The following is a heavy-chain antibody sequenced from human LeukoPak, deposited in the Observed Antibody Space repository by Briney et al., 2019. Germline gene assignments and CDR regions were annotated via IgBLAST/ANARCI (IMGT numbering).Heavy chain of an antibody. CDR3: ARLVATIIASERYFDY. J-gene: IGHJ4*02. CDR2: IRGDGVTT. Sequence: GGSLRLSCAASGFTFSSHGMNWVRQAPGKGLEWVSGIRGDGVTTYYADSVKGRFTISRDNSKNTLYLQMNSLRAEDTAVYYCARLVATIIASERYFDYWGQGTLVTVSS. CDR1: GFTFSSHG. V-gene: IGHV3-23*01. D-gene: IGHD5-12*01.